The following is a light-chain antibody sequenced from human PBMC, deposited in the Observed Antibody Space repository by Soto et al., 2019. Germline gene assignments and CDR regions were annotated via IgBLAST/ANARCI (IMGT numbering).Light chain of an antibody. CDR2: DAS. V-gene: IGKV3-11*01. CDR3: QLSSNWPPIFT. Sequence: EIVLTQSPATLSLSPGERSTLSCRASQSVGSYLAWYQQKPGQAPRLLIYDASNRATDIPPRFSGSGSGTDFTLTISSLESQDSAVYGCQLSSNWPPIFTFGPGTKVDIK. CDR1: QSVGSY. J-gene: IGKJ3*01.